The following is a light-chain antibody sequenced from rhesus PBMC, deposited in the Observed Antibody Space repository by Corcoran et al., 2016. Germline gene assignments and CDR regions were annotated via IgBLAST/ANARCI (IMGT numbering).Light chain of an antibody. CDR2: KAS. Sequence: DIQMTQSPSSLSASVGDTVTITCRASQGISSWLAWYQQKTGKAPKLLIYKASSLQSGVPSRFSGSGSGTDFTLTISSLQSEDFATYYCQQYSSRPYSFGQGTKVEIK. CDR3: QQYSSRPYS. CDR1: QGISSW. V-gene: IGKV1-22*01. J-gene: IGKJ2*01.